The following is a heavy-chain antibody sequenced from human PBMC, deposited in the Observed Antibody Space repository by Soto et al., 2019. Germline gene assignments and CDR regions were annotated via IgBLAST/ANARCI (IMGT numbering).Heavy chain of an antibody. CDR3: ARDTLGSYCTNGVCYKPSIDY. V-gene: IGHV3-11*06. CDR1: GFTFSDYY. Sequence: GGSLRLSCAASGFTFSDYYMSWIRQAPGKGLEWVSYISSSSSYTNYADSVKGRFTISRDNAKSSLYLQMNSLRAEDTAVYYCARDTLGSYCTNGVCYKPSIDYWGQGTLVTVSS. J-gene: IGHJ4*02. D-gene: IGHD2-8*01. CDR2: ISSSSSYT.